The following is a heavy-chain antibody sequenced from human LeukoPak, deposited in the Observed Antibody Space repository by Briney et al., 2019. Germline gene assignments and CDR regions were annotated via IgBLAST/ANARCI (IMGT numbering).Heavy chain of an antibody. CDR2: IWYDGSNK. CDR1: GFTFSSYG. J-gene: IGHJ4*02. V-gene: IGHV3-33*01. D-gene: IGHD3-16*02. Sequence: GGSLRLSCAASGFTFSSYGMHWVRQAPGKGLEGVAVIWYDGSNKYYADSVKGRFTISRDNSKNTLYLQMNSLRAEDTAVYYCASLTHYVWGSYRYTDDYWGQGTLVTVSS. CDR3: ASLTHYVWGSYRYTDDY.